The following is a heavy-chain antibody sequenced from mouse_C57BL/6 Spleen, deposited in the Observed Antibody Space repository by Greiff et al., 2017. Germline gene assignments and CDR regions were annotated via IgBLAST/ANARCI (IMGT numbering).Heavy chain of an antibody. Sequence: EVQLQESGPGLVKPSQSLSLTCSVTGYSITSGYYWNWIRQFPGNKLEWMGYISYDGSNNYNPSLKNRISINRDTSKNQFFLKLNSVTTEDTATYYCARDGEQLRLQGGVAYWGQGTLVTVSA. V-gene: IGHV3-6*01. J-gene: IGHJ3*01. CDR1: GYSITSGYY. D-gene: IGHD3-2*02. CDR3: ARDGEQLRLQGGVAY. CDR2: ISYDGSN.